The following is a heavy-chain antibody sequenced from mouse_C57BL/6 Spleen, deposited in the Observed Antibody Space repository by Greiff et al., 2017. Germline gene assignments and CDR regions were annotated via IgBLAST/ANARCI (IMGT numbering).Heavy chain of an antibody. CDR2: ITPSSGYT. D-gene: IGHD2-12*01. CDR1: GYTFTSYW. CDR3: AALRYDAWYFDV. Sequence: QVQLQQSGAVLAKPGASVKLSCKASGYTFTSYWMHWVKQRPGQGLEWTGFITPSSGYTKYNQKFKDKATLTADKSSSAAYKQLGSLTYEDSAVYYCAALRYDAWYFDVWGTGTTVTVSA. J-gene: IGHJ1*03. V-gene: IGHV1-7*01.